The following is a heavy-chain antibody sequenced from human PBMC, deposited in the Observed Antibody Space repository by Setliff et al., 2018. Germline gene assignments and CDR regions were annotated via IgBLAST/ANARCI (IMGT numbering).Heavy chain of an antibody. CDR1: GGSISSRSYY. CDR3: ARVSSYGSGSYYYYYYGMDV. CDR2: IYYSGST. J-gene: IGHJ6*02. Sequence: SETLSLTCTVSGGSISSRSYYRGWNRQPPGKGLEWIGSIYYSGSTYYKPSLKSRVTISVDTSKNQFSLKLSSVTAADTAVYYCARVSSYGSGSYYYYYYGMDVWGQGTTVTVS. V-gene: IGHV4-39*07. D-gene: IGHD3-10*01.